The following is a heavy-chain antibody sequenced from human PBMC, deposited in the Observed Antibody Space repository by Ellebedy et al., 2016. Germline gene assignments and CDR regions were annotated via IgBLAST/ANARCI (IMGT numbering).Heavy chain of an antibody. V-gene: IGHV3-23*01. J-gene: IGHJ4*02. CDR2: ISGSGGST. Sequence: GGSLRLXCAASGFTFRNYGMHWVRQAPGKGLEWVSAISGSGGSTYYADSVKGRFTISRDNSKNTLYLQMNSLRAEDTAVYYCARRGYYDSSFDYWGQGTLVTVSS. CDR3: ARRGYYDSSFDY. D-gene: IGHD3-22*01. CDR1: GFTFRNYG.